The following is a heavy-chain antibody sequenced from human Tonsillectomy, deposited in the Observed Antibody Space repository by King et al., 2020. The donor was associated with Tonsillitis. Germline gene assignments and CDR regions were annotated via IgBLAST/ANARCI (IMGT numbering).Heavy chain of an antibody. CDR1: GYTFTSYG. J-gene: IGHJ4*02. CDR3: ARYAYSSSIYYYVSSGFFDY. V-gene: IGHV1-18*01. CDR2: ISAYNGNT. Sequence: QLVQSGAEVKKPGASVKVSCKASGYTFTSYGISWVRQAPGQGLEWMGWISAYNGNTNYAQKLQGRGTMTTDTSTSTAYMELRSLRSDDTAVYYCARYAYSSSIYYYVSSGFFDYLGQGTLVTVSS. D-gene: IGHD3-22*01.